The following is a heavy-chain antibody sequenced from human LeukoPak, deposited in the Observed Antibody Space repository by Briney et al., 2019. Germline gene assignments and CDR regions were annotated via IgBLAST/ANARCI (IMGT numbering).Heavy chain of an antibody. CDR2: FNPEDGET. CDR1: GYTLTELS. Sequence: ASVKVSCKVSGYTLTELSMHWVRQPPGKGLEWMGGFNPEDGETIYAQKFQGRVTMTEDTSTDTAYMELSSLRSEDTAVYYCATVRGMITFGGVIPYYFDYWGQGTLVTVSS. D-gene: IGHD3-16*02. J-gene: IGHJ4*02. V-gene: IGHV1-24*01. CDR3: ATVRGMITFGGVIPYYFDY.